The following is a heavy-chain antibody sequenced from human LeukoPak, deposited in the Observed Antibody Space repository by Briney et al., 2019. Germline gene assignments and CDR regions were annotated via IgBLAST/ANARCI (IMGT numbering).Heavy chain of an antibody. CDR3: ARSVAASRDY. Sequence: GGSLRLSCAASGFTFDDYGMSWVRQAPGKGLEWVSGINWYGGSTGYADSVKGRFTISRDNAKNSLYLQMDSLRAEDTALYYCARSVAASRDYWGQGTLVTVSS. CDR1: GFTFDDYG. CDR2: INWYGGST. J-gene: IGHJ4*02. D-gene: IGHD2-15*01. V-gene: IGHV3-20*04.